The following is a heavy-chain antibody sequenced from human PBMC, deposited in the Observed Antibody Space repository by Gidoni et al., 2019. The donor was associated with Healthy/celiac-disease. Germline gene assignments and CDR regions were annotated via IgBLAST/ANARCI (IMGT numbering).Heavy chain of an antibody. Sequence: STYYNPSLKSRVTISVDTSKNQFSLKLSSVTAADTAVYYCAIRQTTNFDCWGQGTLVTVSS. V-gene: IGHV4-39*01. J-gene: IGHJ4*02. CDR3: AIRQTTNFDC. D-gene: IGHD4-17*01. CDR2: ST.